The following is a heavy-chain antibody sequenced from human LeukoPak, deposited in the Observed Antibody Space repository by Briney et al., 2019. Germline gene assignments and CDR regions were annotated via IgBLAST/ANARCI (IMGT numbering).Heavy chain of an antibody. Sequence: PGGSLRLSCAASGFTFSSYGMSWVRQAPGKGLEWVSAISGSGGSTYYADSVKGRFTISRDNSKNTLYLQMNSLRAEDTAVYYCAKEWRVIAAAGQGDYFDYWGQGTLVTVSS. CDR3: AKEWRVIAAAGQGDYFDY. V-gene: IGHV3-23*01. CDR2: ISGSGGST. CDR1: GFTFSSYG. J-gene: IGHJ4*02. D-gene: IGHD6-13*01.